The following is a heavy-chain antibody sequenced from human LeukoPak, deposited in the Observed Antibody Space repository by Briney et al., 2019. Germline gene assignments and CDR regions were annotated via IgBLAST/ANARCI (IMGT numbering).Heavy chain of an antibody. Sequence: PGGSLRPFCSASGFTFSSFDMHWVRQAPGKGLEYVSAISSNGGSTYYAGSVKGRFTISRDNSKNTLYLQMSSLRAEDTAVYYCVTTPFILAGLSFDYWGQGTLVTVSS. CDR3: VTTPFILAGLSFDY. D-gene: IGHD3-9*01. CDR1: GFTFSSFD. J-gene: IGHJ4*02. CDR2: ISSNGGST. V-gene: IGHV3-64D*09.